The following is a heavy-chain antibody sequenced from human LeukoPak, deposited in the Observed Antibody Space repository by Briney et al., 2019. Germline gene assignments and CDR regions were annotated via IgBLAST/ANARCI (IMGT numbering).Heavy chain of an antibody. Sequence: GGSLRLSCAASGFTFSNYWMSWVRQAPGKGLEWVANIKQDGSEKFYVDSVKGRLTISRDNAKNSLYLQMNSLRVEDTAVYYCARVQGSSGPGIFEYWGQGTLVTVSS. CDR3: ARVQGSSGPGIFEY. D-gene: IGHD6-19*01. CDR1: GFTFSNYW. V-gene: IGHV3-7*01. CDR2: IKQDGSEK. J-gene: IGHJ4*02.